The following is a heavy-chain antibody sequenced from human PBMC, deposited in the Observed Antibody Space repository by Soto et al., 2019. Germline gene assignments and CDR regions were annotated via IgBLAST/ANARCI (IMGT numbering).Heavy chain of an antibody. CDR1: GFTFSSYA. Sequence: QVQLVESGGGVVQPGRSLRLSWAASGFTFSSYAVHWVRQAPGKGLEWVAVISYDGSNKYYADSVKGRFTISRDNSKNTLYLQMNSLRAEDTAVYYCAREPQYSSGYYYDYWGQGTLVTVSS. CDR3: AREPQYSSGYYYDY. CDR2: ISYDGSNK. D-gene: IGHD6-19*01. V-gene: IGHV3-30-3*01. J-gene: IGHJ4*02.